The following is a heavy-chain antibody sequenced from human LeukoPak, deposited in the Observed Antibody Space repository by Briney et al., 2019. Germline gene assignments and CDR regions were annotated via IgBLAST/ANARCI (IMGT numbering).Heavy chain of an antibody. CDR1: GYSFTSYR. J-gene: IGHJ4*02. V-gene: IGHV5-51*01. CDR3: ARLTDYGDYRVGFDY. D-gene: IGHD4-17*01. CDR2: IYPGDSDT. Sequence: GESLKISCKGSGYSFTSYRIGWVRQKPGKGLEWMGIIYPGDSDTRYSPSFQGQVTISADKSISTAYLQWSSLKASDTAMYYCARLTDYGDYRVGFDYWGQGTVVTVSS.